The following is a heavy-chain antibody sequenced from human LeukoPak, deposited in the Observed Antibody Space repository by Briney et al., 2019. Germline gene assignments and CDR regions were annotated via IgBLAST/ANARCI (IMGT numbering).Heavy chain of an antibody. Sequence: ASVKVSCKASGYTFTGYYMHWVRQAPGQGLEWMGWINPNSGGTNYAQKFQGRVTMTRDTSISTAYMELSRLRSDATAVYYCALQSGGQLLPNNWFDPWGQGTLVTVSS. CDR3: ALQSGGQLLPNNWFDP. CDR2: INPNSGGT. V-gene: IGHV1-2*02. CDR1: GYTFTGYY. J-gene: IGHJ5*02. D-gene: IGHD2-15*01.